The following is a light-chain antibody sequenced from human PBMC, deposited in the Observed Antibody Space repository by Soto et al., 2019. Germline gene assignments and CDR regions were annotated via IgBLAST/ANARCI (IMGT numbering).Light chain of an antibody. CDR3: QQYGSSEII. V-gene: IGKV3-20*01. CDR2: DIY. J-gene: IGKJ5*01. Sequence: ESVLTQSPGTLALSPGYRATLLCMARQSLTNPYIAWYQQKPGQAPRLLIYDIYSRATGIPDRFSGSVSGTDFTLTITRLEPEDFAVFYCQQYGSSEIIVGQGTRLEIK. CDR1: QSLTNPY.